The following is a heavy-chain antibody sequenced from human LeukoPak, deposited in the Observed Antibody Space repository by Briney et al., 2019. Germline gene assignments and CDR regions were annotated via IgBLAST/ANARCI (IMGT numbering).Heavy chain of an antibody. D-gene: IGHD2-2*03. J-gene: IGHJ4*02. CDR3: ARHNGYCSSTSCYGGFDY. CDR2: IYYSGST. V-gene: IGHV4-39*01. Sequence: PSETLSLTCTVSGGSISSSSYYWGWIRQPPGKGLEWIGSIYYSGSTYYNPSLERRVTISVDTSKNQFSLKLSSVTAADTAVYYCARHNGYCSSTSCYGGFDYRGQGTLVTVSS. CDR1: GGSISSSSYY.